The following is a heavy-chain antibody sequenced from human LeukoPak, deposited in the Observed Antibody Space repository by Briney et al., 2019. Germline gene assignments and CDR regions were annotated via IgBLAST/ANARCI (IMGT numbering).Heavy chain of an antibody. D-gene: IGHD2-15*01. V-gene: IGHV3-15*01. J-gene: IGHJ4*02. CDR1: GFTFSNAW. CDR3: TTEPDCSGGSCGY. Sequence: GGSLRLSCAASGFTFSNAWMSWVRQAPGKGLEWVGRIKSKTNGGTTDYAAPVKGRFTISRDDSKNTLYLQMNSLKTEDTAVYHCTTEPDCSGGSCGYWGQGTLVTVSS. CDR2: IKSKTNGGTT.